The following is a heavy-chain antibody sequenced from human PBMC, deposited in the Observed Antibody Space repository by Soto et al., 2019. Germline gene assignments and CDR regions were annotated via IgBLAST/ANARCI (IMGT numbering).Heavy chain of an antibody. CDR1: GFTFSNFA. Sequence: EVQVLESGGGSVQPGESLRLSCAASGFTFSNFAMSWVRHAPGKGLEWVSEITGSTGTTYYADSVRGRFIISRDNSQNTLHLQMNSLRPEDTAVYYCAKDTSSSPYYMDVWGKGTTVTVSS. CDR3: AKDTSSSPYYMDV. CDR2: ITGSTGTT. J-gene: IGHJ6*03. V-gene: IGHV3-23*01. D-gene: IGHD2-2*01.